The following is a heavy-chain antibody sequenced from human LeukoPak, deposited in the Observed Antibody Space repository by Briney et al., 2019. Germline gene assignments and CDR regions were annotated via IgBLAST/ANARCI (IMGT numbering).Heavy chain of an antibody. CDR2: IKQDGSEK. Sequence: GGSLRLSCAASGFTFSSYWMSWVRQAPGKGLEWVANIKQDGSEKYYVDSVKGRFTISRDNAKNSLYLQMNSLGAEDTAVYYCARVRGSSWYDAFDIWGQGTMVTVSS. V-gene: IGHV3-7*01. CDR1: GFTFSSYW. D-gene: IGHD6-13*01. CDR3: ARVRGSSWYDAFDI. J-gene: IGHJ3*02.